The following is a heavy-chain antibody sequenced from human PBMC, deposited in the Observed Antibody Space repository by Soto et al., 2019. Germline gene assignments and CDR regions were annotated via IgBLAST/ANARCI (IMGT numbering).Heavy chain of an antibody. CDR1: GFTFSSYS. V-gene: IGHV3-21*01. D-gene: IGHD6-19*01. Sequence: GRSLRLSCADSGFTFSSYSMNWVRQAPGKGLEWVSSISSSSSFIYNADSVKGRFTISRDNAKKSLYLQMNSLRAEDTAVYYCARAHSSGWYGNAFDIWGQGTMVTVSS. CDR3: ARAHSSGWYGNAFDI. J-gene: IGHJ3*02. CDR2: ISSSSSFI.